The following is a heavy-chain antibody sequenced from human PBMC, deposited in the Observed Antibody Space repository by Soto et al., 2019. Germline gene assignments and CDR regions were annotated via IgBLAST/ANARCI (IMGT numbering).Heavy chain of an antibody. CDR1: GFTFSSYW. CDR3: ALGSFYASSEFQR. J-gene: IGHJ1*01. Sequence: GGSLRLSCAASGFTFSSYWMHWVGRAPGKGLVWVSRMNSDGSSTNYADSVKGRFTISRDNAKNTLSLQMNSLRAEDTAVYYCALGSFYASSEFQRWGQGTLVTVSS. V-gene: IGHV3-74*01. D-gene: IGHD6-19*01. CDR2: MNSDGSST.